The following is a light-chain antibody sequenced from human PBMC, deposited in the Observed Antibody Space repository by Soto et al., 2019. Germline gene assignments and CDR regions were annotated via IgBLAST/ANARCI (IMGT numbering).Light chain of an antibody. V-gene: IGLV2-14*01. J-gene: IGLJ3*02. CDR2: EVR. CDR1: SSDVGGYNY. Sequence: QSALTQPASVSGSPRQSNTISCTATSSDVGGYNYVSWYQHHPGKAPKLVIYEVRNRPSGVSNRFSGFKSGNTASLTISGLQAEDEADYHCTSYTSSATWVFGGGTKLTVL. CDR3: TSYTSSATWV.